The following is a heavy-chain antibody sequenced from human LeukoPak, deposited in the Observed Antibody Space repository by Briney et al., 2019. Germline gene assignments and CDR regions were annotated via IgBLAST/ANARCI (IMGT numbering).Heavy chain of an antibody. CDR3: ARQRRRITIFGVVITNAFDI. CDR2: IYPGDSDT. D-gene: IGHD3-3*01. CDR1: GYSFTSYW. Sequence: GESLKISCKGSGYSFTSYWIGWVRQMPGKGLEGMGIIYPGDSDTRYSPSFQGQVTISADKSISTAYLQWSSLKASDTAMYYCARQRRRITIFGVVITNAFDIWGQGTMVTVSS. V-gene: IGHV5-51*01. J-gene: IGHJ3*02.